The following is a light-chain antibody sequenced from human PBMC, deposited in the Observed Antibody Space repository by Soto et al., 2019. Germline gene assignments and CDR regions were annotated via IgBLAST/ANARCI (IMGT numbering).Light chain of an antibody. J-gene: IGLJ2*01. V-gene: IGLV2-11*01. Sequence: QSALTQPRSVSGSPGQSVTISCTGTSSDVGGYNYVSWYQQHPGKAPKLMIYDVSKRPSGVPDRFSGSKSGNTASLTISGLQAEYEADYSCSSYLGSYTLLLFGGVTNLTV. CDR3: SSYLGSYTLLL. CDR2: DVS. CDR1: SSDVGGYNY.